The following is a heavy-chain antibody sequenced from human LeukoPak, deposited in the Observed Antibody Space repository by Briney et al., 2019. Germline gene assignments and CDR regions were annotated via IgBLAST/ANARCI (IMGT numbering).Heavy chain of an antibody. CDR3: AREEAVVVPAAEAGYFQH. Sequence: PSETLSLTCTVSGDSITSGRYYWSWIRQPAGKELEWIGRIYSSGNTDYHPYIVSLKSRVSLSLDTSKNQFFLDLTSVTAADTAVYYCAREEAVVVPAAEAGYFQHWGQGTLVTVSS. D-gene: IGHD2-2*01. J-gene: IGHJ1*01. CDR2: IYSSGNT. V-gene: IGHV4-61*02. CDR1: GDSITSGRYY.